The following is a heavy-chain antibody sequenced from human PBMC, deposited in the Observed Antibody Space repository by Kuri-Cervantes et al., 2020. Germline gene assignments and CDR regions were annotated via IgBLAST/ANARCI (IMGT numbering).Heavy chain of an antibody. CDR1: DASISSGDYY. CDR3: ARAYLGLGKLDY. V-gene: IGHV4-30-4*01. Sequence: SETLSLTCTAADASISSGDYYWSWIRQPPGKGLDWIGYIPYSGSTYYNPSLKSRVTISVDTSKNQFSLKLSFVTDADTAVYYCARAYLGLGKLDYWGQGTLVTVSS. CDR2: IPYSGST. J-gene: IGHJ4*02. D-gene: IGHD7-27*01.